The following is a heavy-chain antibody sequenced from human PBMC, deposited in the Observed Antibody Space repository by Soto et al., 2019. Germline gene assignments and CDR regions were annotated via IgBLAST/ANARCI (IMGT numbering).Heavy chain of an antibody. V-gene: IGHV1-18*01. J-gene: IGHJ4*02. CDR1: GYTFTSYG. CDR3: ARTKYSSGPGYYFDY. Sequence: ASVKVSCKSSGYTFTSYGISWVRQAPGQGLEWMGWISAYNGNTNYAQKLQGRVTMTTDTSTSTAYMELRSLRSDDTSVFYCARTKYSSGPGYYFDYWGQGALVTVSS. D-gene: IGHD6-19*01. CDR2: ISAYNGNT.